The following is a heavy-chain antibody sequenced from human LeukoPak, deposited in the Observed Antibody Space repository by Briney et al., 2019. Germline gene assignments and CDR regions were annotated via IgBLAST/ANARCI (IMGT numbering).Heavy chain of an antibody. CDR1: GFTFSSYG. CDR2: ISYDGSNK. Sequence: GGSLRLSCAASGFTFSSYGMHWVRQAPGKGLEWVAVISYDGSNKYYADSVKGRFTISRDNSKNTLYLQMNSLRAEDTAVYYCAKSELGDYSPGYWGQGTLVTVSS. V-gene: IGHV3-30*18. J-gene: IGHJ4*02. CDR3: AKSELGDYSPGY. D-gene: IGHD4-17*01.